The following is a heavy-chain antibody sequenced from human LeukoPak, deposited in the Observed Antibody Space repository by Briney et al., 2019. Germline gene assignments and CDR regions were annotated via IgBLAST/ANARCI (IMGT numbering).Heavy chain of an antibody. CDR3: ARGVLLWFGELPRDGNWSDP. J-gene: IGHJ5*02. CDR1: GGSISSGSYY. CDR2: IYTSGST. D-gene: IGHD3-10*01. Sequence: SETLSLTCTVSGGSISSGSYYWSWIRQPAGKGLEWIGRIYTSGSTNYNPSLKSRVTISVDTSKNQFSLKLSSVTAADTAVYYCARGVLLWFGELPRDGNWSDPWGQGTLVTVSS. V-gene: IGHV4-61*02.